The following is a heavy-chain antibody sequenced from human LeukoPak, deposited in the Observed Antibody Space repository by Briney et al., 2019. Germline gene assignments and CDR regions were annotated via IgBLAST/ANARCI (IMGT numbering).Heavy chain of an antibody. J-gene: IGHJ4*02. CDR1: GFTFSSYA. D-gene: IGHD4-17*01. V-gene: IGHV3-48*01. CDR2: IRDSGTT. Sequence: GGSLRLSCAASGFTFSSYAMSWVRQAPGKGLEWISHIRDSGTTDYADSVKGRFTISRDNAKNSLYLQLNSLRAEDTAVYYCARDHDYAFDNWGQGTLVAVSS. CDR3: ARDHDYAFDN.